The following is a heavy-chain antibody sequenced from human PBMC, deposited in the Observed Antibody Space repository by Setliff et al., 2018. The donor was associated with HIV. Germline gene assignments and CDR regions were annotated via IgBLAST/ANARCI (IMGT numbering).Heavy chain of an antibody. V-gene: IGHV4-61*02. CDR1: GGSITSGSYY. D-gene: IGHD1-26*01. CDR3: ARDRGSGSWFDF. CDR2: FYTSGST. Sequence: SETLSLTCTVSGGSITSGSYYWSWIRQPAGKGLEWIGRFYTSGSTNYNPSLKGRVTMSVDTSKNQFSLKLSSVTAADTAVYYCARDRGSGSWFDFWGQGTLVTVSS. J-gene: IGHJ4*02.